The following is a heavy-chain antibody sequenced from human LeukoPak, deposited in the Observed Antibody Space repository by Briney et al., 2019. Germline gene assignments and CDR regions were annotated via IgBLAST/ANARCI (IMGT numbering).Heavy chain of an antibody. CDR1: GYTFTRQY. V-gene: IGHV1-2*02. J-gene: IGHJ5*02. Sequence: ASLKVSCKASGYTFTRQYMHWVRQAPGQGLEWMGWINPKSGGTNHAQKFKGRVTMTTDTSVSTVYMELSRLRYDDTAVYHCARDWLDDLTGSRRFDPWGQGTLVTVSS. CDR2: INPKSGGT. CDR3: ARDWLDDLTGSRRFDP. D-gene: IGHD3-9*01.